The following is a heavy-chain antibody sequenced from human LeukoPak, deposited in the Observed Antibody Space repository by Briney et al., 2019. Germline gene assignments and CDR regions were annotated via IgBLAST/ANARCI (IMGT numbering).Heavy chain of an antibody. V-gene: IGHV4-30-2*01. D-gene: IGHD1-26*01. CDR2: IYHSGST. CDR3: ARIVGATNRGAFDI. J-gene: IGHJ3*02. CDR1: GGSISSGGYS. Sequence: PSETLSLTCAVSGGSISSGGYSWSWIRQPPGKGLEWIGYIYHSGSTYYNPSLKSRVTISVDRSENQFSLKLSSVTAADTAVYYCARIVGATNRGAFDIWGQGTMVTVSS.